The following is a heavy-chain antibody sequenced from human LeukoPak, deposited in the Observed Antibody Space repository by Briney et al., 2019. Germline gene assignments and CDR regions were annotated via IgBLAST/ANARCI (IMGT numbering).Heavy chain of an antibody. CDR2: IKQDGSEK. J-gene: IGHJ4*02. CDR1: GFTFSNYW. V-gene: IGHV3-7*01. CDR3: ARDGRGGYLDY. Sequence: GGSLRLSCEASGFTFSNYWMSWVRQAPEKGLEWVANIKQDGSEKYYVDSVKGRFTISRDPAKNSMYLQMNSLRAEDTAVYYCARDGRGGYLDYWGQGTPVTVSS. D-gene: IGHD2-15*01.